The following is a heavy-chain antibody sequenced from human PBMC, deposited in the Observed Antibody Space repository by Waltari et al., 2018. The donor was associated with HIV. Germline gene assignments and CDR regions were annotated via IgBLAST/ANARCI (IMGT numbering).Heavy chain of an antibody. CDR3: ARPGPTSVGLVTPPVGWFDP. Sequence: QVQLQPWGAGLLKPSETLSLTCAVYGGSFSGYYWSWIRQPPGKGLEWIGEINHSGSTNYNPSLKSRVTISVDTSKNQFSLKLSSVTAADTAVYYCARPGPTSVGLVTPPVGWFDPWGQGTLVTVSS. CDR2: INHSGST. D-gene: IGHD5-18*01. CDR1: GGSFSGYY. V-gene: IGHV4-34*01. J-gene: IGHJ5*02.